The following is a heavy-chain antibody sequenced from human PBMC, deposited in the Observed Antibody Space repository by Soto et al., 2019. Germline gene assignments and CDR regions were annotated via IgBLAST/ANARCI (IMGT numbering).Heavy chain of an antibody. CDR2: IIPIFGTA. D-gene: IGHD3-10*01. J-gene: IGHJ4*02. CDR3: ARRDYYGSGSYSSGGYFDY. V-gene: IGHV1-69*12. Sequence: QVQLAQSGAEVKKPGSSVKVSCKASGGTFSSYAISWVRQAPGQGLEWMGGIIPIFGTANYAQKFQGRVTITADESTSTAYMELSSLRSEDTAVYYCARRDYYGSGSYSSGGYFDYWGQGTLVTVSS. CDR1: GGTFSSYA.